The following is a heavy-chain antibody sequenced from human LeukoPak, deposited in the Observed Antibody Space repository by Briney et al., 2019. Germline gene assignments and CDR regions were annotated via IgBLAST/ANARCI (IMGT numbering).Heavy chain of an antibody. CDR3: AKSPEAAAAAHFDY. V-gene: IGHV3-23*01. D-gene: IGHD6-13*01. CDR1: GFTFRSYW. CDR2: ISGSGGST. J-gene: IGHJ4*02. Sequence: GGSLRLSCAASGFTFRSYWMSWVRQAPGKGLEWVSAISGSGGSTYYADSVKGRFTISRDNSKNTLYLQMNSLRAEDTAVYYCAKSPEAAAAAHFDYWGQGTLVTVSS.